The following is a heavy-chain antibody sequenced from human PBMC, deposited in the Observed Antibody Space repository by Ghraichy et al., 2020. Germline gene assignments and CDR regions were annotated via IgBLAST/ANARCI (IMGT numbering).Heavy chain of an antibody. J-gene: IGHJ6*02. Sequence: SETLSLTCTVSGGSISSYYWSWIRQPPGKGLEWIGYIYYSGSTNYNPSLKSRVTISVDTSKNQFSLKLSSVTAADTAVYYCARHRSIVVVPAAPGPGFGREAYYYYYGMDGWGQGTTVTVSS. CDR2: IYYSGST. D-gene: IGHD2-2*01. CDR3: ARHRSIVVVPAAPGPGFGREAYYYYYGMDG. V-gene: IGHV4-59*08. CDR1: GGSISSYY.